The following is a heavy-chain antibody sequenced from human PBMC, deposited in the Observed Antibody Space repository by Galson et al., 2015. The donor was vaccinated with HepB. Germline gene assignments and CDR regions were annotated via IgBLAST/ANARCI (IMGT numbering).Heavy chain of an antibody. J-gene: IGHJ6*02. CDR2: INVGNGKT. V-gene: IGHV1-3*01. CDR3: ARDRASMAYFYGLDV. D-gene: IGHD2/OR15-2a*01. CDR1: GYTFTSYA. Sequence: SVKVSCKASGYTFTSYATHWVRQAPGQRLEWMGWINVGNGKTKYSQNFQGRVTIIRDTSASTAYMELSRLRSEDTAVYYCARDRASMAYFYGLDVWGQGTTVTVSS.